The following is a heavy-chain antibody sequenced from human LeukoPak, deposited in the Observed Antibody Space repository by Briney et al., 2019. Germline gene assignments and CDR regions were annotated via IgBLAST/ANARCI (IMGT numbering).Heavy chain of an antibody. CDR2: INPNSGGP. J-gene: IGHJ3*02. CDR3: ARDRMGSSWDAFDI. D-gene: IGHD6-13*01. Sequence: ASVTVSSKASGYTFTGYYMHWVRQAPGQGLEWMGWINPNSGGPNYSQKFQGRVTMTRDTSISTAYMELSRLRSDDTPVYNCARDRMGSSWDAFDIGGQGTMVTVSS. V-gene: IGHV1-2*02. CDR1: GYTFTGYY.